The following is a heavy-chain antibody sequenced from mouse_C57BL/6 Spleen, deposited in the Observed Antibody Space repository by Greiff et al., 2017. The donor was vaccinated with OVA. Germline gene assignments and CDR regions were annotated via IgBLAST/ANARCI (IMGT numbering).Heavy chain of an antibody. Sequence: QVQLQQPGAELVKPGASVKLSCKASGYTFTSYWMHWVKQRPGQGLEWIGMIHPNSGSTNYNEKFKSKATLTVDQSSSTAYMQLSSLTSEDSAVYYCARGGYYGSSPLRYFDVWGTGTTVTVSS. J-gene: IGHJ1*03. CDR1: GYTFTSYW. D-gene: IGHD1-1*01. CDR3: ARGGYYGSSPLRYFDV. CDR2: IHPNSGST. V-gene: IGHV1-64*01.